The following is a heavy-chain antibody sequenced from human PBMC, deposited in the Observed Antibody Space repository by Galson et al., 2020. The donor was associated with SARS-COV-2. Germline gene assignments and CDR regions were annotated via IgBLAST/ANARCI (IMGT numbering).Heavy chain of an antibody. D-gene: IGHD3-10*01. Sequence: SETLSITCAVIGGPFSSNFYWSWIRQPPGKGLEWIGEVSDIGTTNYNPSLQSRATISRDTSKNQFSLNLRSVTAADTAVYYCASGTYGLGRFYPRRTRLDPWGQGTLVTVSS. J-gene: IGHJ5*02. V-gene: IGHV4-34*01. CDR1: GGPFSSNFY. CDR3: ASGTYGLGRFYPRRTRLDP. CDR2: VSDIGTT.